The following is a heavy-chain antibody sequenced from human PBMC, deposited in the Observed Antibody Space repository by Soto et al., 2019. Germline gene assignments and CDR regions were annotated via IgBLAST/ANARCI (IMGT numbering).Heavy chain of an antibody. CDR2: MNPNSGNT. J-gene: IGHJ4*02. V-gene: IGHV1-8*02. D-gene: IGHD6-19*01. CDR3: ARGRQWLPTWGNY. Sequence: ASVKGSCKASGGTFSSYAISWVRQAPGQGLEWMGWMNPNSGNTGYAQKFQGRVTMTRNTSISTAYMELSSLRSEDTAVYYCARGRQWLPTWGNYWGQGTLVTVSS. CDR1: GGTFSSYA.